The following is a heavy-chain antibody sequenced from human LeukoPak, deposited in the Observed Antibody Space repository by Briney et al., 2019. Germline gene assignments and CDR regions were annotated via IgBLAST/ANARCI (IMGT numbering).Heavy chain of an antibody. CDR2: ISAYNGNT. CDR1: GYTFTSYG. J-gene: IGHJ4*02. V-gene: IGHV1-18*01. CDR3: ARLLGIVGATTGFDY. Sequence: ASVKVSRKASGYTFTSYGISWVRQAPGQGLEWMGWISAYNGNTNYAQKLQGRVTMTTDTSTSTAYMELRSLRSDDTAVYYCARLLGIVGATTGFDYWGQGTLVTVSS. D-gene: IGHD1-26*01.